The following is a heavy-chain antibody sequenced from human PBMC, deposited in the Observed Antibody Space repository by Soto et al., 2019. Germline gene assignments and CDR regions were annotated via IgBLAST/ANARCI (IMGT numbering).Heavy chain of an antibody. J-gene: IGHJ6*02. CDR2: FYYSGST. D-gene: IGHD6-13*01. Sequence: PSETLSLTCTVSGGSISSTSYYWVWIRQPPGKGLEWIGTFYYSGSTYYNPSLKSRVTISVDTSENQFSLKLSSVTAADTAVYYCAREGTSSWSGDYGMDVWGQGTMVTVSS. CDR3: AREGTSSWSGDYGMDV. V-gene: IGHV4-39*02. CDR1: GGSISSTSYY.